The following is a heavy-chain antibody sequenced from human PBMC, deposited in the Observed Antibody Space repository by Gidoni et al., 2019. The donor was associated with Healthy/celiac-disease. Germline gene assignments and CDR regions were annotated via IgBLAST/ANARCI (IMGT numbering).Heavy chain of an antibody. Sequence: QLQLQESGPGLVKPSETLSLTVPVSGGSISSSSYNWGWIRPPPGKGLAWIGSIYYSGSTYYNPSLKGRVTISVDTAKNQFSLKLSSVTAADTAVYYCARHGGDSSSWYLFDYWGQGTLVTVSS. V-gene: IGHV4-39*01. J-gene: IGHJ4*02. CDR1: GGSISSSSYN. D-gene: IGHD6-13*01. CDR3: ARHGGDSSSWYLFDY. CDR2: IYYSGST.